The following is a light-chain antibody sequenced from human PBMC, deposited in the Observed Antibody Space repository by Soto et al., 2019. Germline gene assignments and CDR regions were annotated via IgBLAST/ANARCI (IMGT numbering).Light chain of an antibody. CDR3: QRYNNAPFT. Sequence: DIQMTQSPSSLSASVGDRVTITCRASQGVSAYLAWYQQKPGKVPKLLIYAASTLQSGVPSRFSGSGSGTYFTLTISSLQPEDVATYYCQRYNNAPFTFGPGTKVDIK. J-gene: IGKJ3*01. CDR1: QGVSAY. CDR2: AAS. V-gene: IGKV1-27*01.